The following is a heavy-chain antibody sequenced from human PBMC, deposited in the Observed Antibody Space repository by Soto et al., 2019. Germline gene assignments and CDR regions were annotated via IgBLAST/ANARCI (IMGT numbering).Heavy chain of an antibody. CDR2: ISYDGRNK. V-gene: IGHV3-30*18. CDR3: AKRQTSVSYSGGDAFDI. Sequence: QAQLVESGGGVVQPGRSLRLSCAASGFTFSSYGMHWVRQAPGKGLEWVAVISYDGRNKYYADSVKGRFTISRDNSKNTLYLQMNSLRAEDTAVYYCAKRQTSVSYSGGDAFDIWGQGTMVTVSS. CDR1: GFTFSSYG. J-gene: IGHJ3*02. D-gene: IGHD1-26*01.